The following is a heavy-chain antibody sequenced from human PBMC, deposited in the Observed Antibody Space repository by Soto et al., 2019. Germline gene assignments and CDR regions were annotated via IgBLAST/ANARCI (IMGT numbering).Heavy chain of an antibody. CDR1: GFSLSDFAVG. Sequence: HITLKESGPTLVKSTQNLKLTCTLSGFSLSDFAVGVAWVRRPPGKALEGLALISSDGNKYYRPSLKTRLTISTETSKDHVRLTMTIIDPTDTATSFFVHTAGGLDRYWGQVTQVTVSS. CDR2: ISSDGNK. J-gene: IGHJ4*02. CDR3: VHTAGGLDRY. V-gene: IGHV2-5*02. D-gene: IGHD1-26*01.